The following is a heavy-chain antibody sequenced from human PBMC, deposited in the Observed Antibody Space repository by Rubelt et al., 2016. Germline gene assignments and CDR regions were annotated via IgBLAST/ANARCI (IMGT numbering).Heavy chain of an antibody. D-gene: IGHD3-22*01. CDR1: GGSFSGHY. Sequence: QVQLQQWGAGLLKPSETLSLTCAVYGGSFSGHYWSWIRQPPGKGLEWIGEINHSGSTNYNPSLKSRVTRSVDTSKNQFSLKLSSVTAADTAVYYCARGKEGLGVTMMDYWGQGTLVTVSS. CDR3: ARGKEGLGVTMMDY. J-gene: IGHJ4*02. V-gene: IGHV4-34*01. CDR2: INHSGST.